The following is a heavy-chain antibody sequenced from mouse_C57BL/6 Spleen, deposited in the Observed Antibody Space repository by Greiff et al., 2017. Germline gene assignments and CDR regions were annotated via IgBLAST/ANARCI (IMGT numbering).Heavy chain of an antibody. V-gene: IGHV5-17*01. CDR1: GFTFSDYG. CDR3: ARGNYSNYGYAMDY. Sequence: EVMLVESGGGLVKPGGSLKLSCAASGFTFSDYGMHWVRQAPEKGLEWVAYLSSGSSTIYYADTVKGRFTISRDNAKNTLFLQMTSLRSEDTAMYYCARGNYSNYGYAMDYWGQGTSVTVSS. D-gene: IGHD2-5*01. J-gene: IGHJ4*01. CDR2: LSSGSSTI.